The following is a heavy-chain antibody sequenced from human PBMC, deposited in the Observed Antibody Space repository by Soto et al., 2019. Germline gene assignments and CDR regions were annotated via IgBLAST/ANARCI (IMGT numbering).Heavy chain of an antibody. V-gene: IGHV1-24*01. Sequence: QVQLVQSGAGWKKLGPSVKFPSRVSDYTPPELSRHGVDQALEKGLEWMGGFDPEVGETIYAQKFQGRVTMTEDTSTDTAYMELSSLRSEDTAVYYCATDPGVPLVGAHWGQGTLVTVSS. CDR3: ATDPGVPLVGAH. D-gene: IGHD1-26*01. CDR2: FDPEVGET. J-gene: IGHJ4*02. CDR1: DYTPPELS.